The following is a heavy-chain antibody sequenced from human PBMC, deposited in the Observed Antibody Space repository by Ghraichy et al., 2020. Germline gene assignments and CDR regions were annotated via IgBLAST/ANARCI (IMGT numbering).Heavy chain of an antibody. V-gene: IGHV4-4*07. CDR2: IYTSGST. D-gene: IGHD6-13*01. Sequence: SETLSLTCTVSGGSISSYYWSWIRQPAGTGLELIGRIYTSGSTNYNPSLTRRVTMSVDTSKTQFSLKLSSVTAADTAVYDCATTLAAGEGWVDYWGQGTLVTVSS. CDR1: GGSISSYY. CDR3: ATTLAAGEGWVDY. J-gene: IGHJ4*02.